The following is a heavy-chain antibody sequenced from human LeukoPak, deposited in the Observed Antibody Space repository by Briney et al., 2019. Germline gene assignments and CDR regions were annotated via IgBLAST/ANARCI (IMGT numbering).Heavy chain of an antibody. CDR1: GGSFSGYY. CDR3: ARGPVVVTADWFDP. CDR2: INHSGST. J-gene: IGHJ5*02. V-gene: IGHV4-34*01. Sequence: SETLSLTCAVYGGSFSGYYWSWIRQPPGKGLEWIGEINHSGSTNYNPSLKSRVTTSVDTSKNQFSLKLSSATAADTAVYYCARGPVVVTADWFDPWGQGTLVTVSS. D-gene: IGHD2-21*02.